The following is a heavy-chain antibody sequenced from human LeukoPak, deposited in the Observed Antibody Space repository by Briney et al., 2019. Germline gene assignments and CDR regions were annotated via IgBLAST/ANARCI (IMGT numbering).Heavy chain of an antibody. CDR3: ARDHNYAFDN. Sequence: GGSLRLSCTASGFPFIEYSMTWVRQAPGKGLEWISYIGIDSGNTKYADSVRGRFTISTDKAKNSLYLQMNSLRVEDTAVYYCARDHNYAFDNWGQGTLVSVAS. D-gene: IGHD1-1*01. CDR1: GFPFIEYS. V-gene: IGHV3-48*01. J-gene: IGHJ4*02. CDR2: IGIDSGNT.